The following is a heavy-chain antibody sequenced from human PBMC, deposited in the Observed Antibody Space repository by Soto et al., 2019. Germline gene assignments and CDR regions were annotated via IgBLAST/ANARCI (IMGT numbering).Heavy chain of an antibody. CDR3: ARGDCASGNCYIRAQFYHH. CDR1: GFIFSTYD. D-gene: IGHD2-15*01. J-gene: IGHJ1*01. Sequence: EVQLVESGGGLVKPGGSLRLSCVASGFIFSTYDMNWVRQAPGKGLEWVSSISTGSGYIYYADSVKGRFTVSRDNAKNSLYLQMNSLRVEDTAVYYCARGDCASGNCYIRAQFYHHWGQGTLFTVSS. CDR2: ISTGSGYI. V-gene: IGHV3-21*06.